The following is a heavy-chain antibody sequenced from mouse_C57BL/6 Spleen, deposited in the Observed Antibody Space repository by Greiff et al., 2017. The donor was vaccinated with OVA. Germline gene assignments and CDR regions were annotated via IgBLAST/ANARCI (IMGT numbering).Heavy chain of an antibody. D-gene: IGHD2-5*01. CDR1: GYTFTSYW. Sequence: QVQLQQPGAELVMPGASVKLSCKASGYTFTSYWMHWVKQRPGQSLEWIGEIDPSDSYTNYNQKFKGKSTLTVDKSSSTAYMQLSSLTSEDSAVYYCARTNSNYNDYWGQGTTLTVSS. CDR2: IDPSDSYT. V-gene: IGHV1-69*01. J-gene: IGHJ2*01. CDR3: ARTNSNYNDY.